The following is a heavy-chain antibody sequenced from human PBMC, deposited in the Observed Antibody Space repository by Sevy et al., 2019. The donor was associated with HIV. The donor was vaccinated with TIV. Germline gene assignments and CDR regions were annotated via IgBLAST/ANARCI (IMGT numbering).Heavy chain of an antibody. CDR2: INHSGNT. Sequence: SETLSLTCAVFDGSFSGYYWSFIRQPPGKGLEWIGEINHSGNTNYNPSLKSRITISVDTSKNQLSLTLRYVTAADTAVYYCARGPAARDFWSGYSHRWFDPWGQGTLVTVSS. V-gene: IGHV4-34*01. CDR1: DGSFSGYY. CDR3: ARGPAARDFWSGYSHRWFDP. D-gene: IGHD3-3*01. J-gene: IGHJ5*02.